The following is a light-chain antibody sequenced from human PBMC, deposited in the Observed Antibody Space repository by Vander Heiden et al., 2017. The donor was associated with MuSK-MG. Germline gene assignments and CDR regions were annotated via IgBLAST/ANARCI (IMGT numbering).Light chain of an antibody. J-gene: IGKJ4*01. V-gene: IGKV1-39*01. Sequence: DIQMTQSPSSLSSSVGDRVTITCRASQSISSYLNWYQQQPGKAPKLLIYAATSLQRGVPSRFSGSGAGTDFTLTSSRLQPDDVATYYCQQSYSTHLFGCGTKVEIK. CDR3: QQSYSTHL. CDR2: AAT. CDR1: QSISSY.